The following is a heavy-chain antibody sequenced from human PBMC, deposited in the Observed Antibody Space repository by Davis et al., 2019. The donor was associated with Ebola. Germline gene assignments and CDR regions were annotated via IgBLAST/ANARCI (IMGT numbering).Heavy chain of an antibody. CDR2: IKSKTDRGTT. V-gene: IGHV3-15*01. J-gene: IGHJ6*03. CDR1: GFTFSSYS. CDR3: TADVVPAATRGVYYYYYMDV. D-gene: IGHD2-2*01. Sequence: GESLKISCAASGFTFSSYSMNWVRQAPGKGLEWVGRIKSKTDRGTTDYAAPVKGRFTISRDDSKNTLYLQMNSLKTEDSAVYYCTADVVPAATRGVYYYYYMDVWGKGTTVTVSS.